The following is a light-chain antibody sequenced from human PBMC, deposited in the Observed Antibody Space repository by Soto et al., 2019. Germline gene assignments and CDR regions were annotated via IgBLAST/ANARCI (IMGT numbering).Light chain of an antibody. V-gene: IGKV3-20*01. J-gene: IGKJ1*01. CDR2: GAS. CDR3: QQHGSSPPWT. Sequence: EIVLTQSPGTLSLSPGERATLSCRASQSVSSSYLAWYQQKPGQAPRLLIYGASSRATGIPDRFSGRGSGTDFTLTISRLEPEDFAVYYCQQHGSSPPWTFGQGTKVEIK. CDR1: QSVSSSY.